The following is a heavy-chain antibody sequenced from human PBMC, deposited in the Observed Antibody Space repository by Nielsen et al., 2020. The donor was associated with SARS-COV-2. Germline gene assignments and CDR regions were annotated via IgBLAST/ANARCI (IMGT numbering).Heavy chain of an antibody. J-gene: IGHJ4*02. CDR1: GYTFTSYY. Sequence: ASVKVSCKASGYTFTSYYMHWVRQAPGQGLEWMGIINPSGGSTGYAQKFQGRVTMTRDTSTSTVYMELSSLRSEDTAVYYCARGLDPVTGTKLFDYWGQGTPVTVSS. D-gene: IGHD6-19*01. V-gene: IGHV1-46*01. CDR2: INPSGGST. CDR3: ARGLDPVTGTKLFDY.